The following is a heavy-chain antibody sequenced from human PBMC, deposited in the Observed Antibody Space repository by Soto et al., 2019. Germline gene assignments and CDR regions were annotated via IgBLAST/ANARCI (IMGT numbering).Heavy chain of an antibody. Sequence: QEQLVQSGAEGKRPGASVKVSCRASGYNFISSNINWVRQAAGQGPEWMGWMNPSNGNAAFARNLQGRVSLPRDISTDIAYMGLGGLSSGDTAIYYCARAVGIALTGLDLWGPGTLVTVSS. CDR1: GYNFISSN. J-gene: IGHJ5*02. CDR2: MNPSNGNA. D-gene: IGHD6-19*01. V-gene: IGHV1-8*01. CDR3: ARAVGIALTGLDL.